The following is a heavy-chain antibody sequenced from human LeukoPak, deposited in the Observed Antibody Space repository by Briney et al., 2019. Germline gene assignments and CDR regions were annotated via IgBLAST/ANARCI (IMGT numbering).Heavy chain of an antibody. CDR2: ISYDGRNK. CDR1: GFTFSSYA. D-gene: IGHD3-9*01. J-gene: IGHJ4*02. CDR3: AREGSMYYDILTGYFHFDY. V-gene: IGHV3-30*04. Sequence: GGSLRLSCAASGFTFSSYALHWVRQAPGKGLEWVAVISYDGRNKYYADSVKGRFTISRDNSKNTLYLQMNSLRAEDTAVYYCAREGSMYYDILTGYFHFDYWGQGALVTVSS.